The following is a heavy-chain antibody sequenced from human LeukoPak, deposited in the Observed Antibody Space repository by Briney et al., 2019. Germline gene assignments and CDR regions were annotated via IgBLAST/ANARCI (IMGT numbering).Heavy chain of an antibody. V-gene: IGHV3-11*04. D-gene: IGHD4-17*01. CDR2: ISSSGSTI. CDR1: GFTFSDYY. Sequence: PGGSLRLSCAASGFTFSDYYMSWIRQAPGKGLEWVSYISSSGSTIYYADSVKGRFTISRDNGKNSLYLQMNSLSAEDTAVYYCARGDDYGDSLVAYWGQGTLVTVSS. J-gene: IGHJ4*02. CDR3: ARGDDYGDSLVAY.